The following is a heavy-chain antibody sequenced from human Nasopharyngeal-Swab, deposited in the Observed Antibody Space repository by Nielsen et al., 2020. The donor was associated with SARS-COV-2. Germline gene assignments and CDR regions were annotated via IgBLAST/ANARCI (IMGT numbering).Heavy chain of an antibody. CDR3: ARSTSSSWYRPLDY. CDR2: ISSSSSYT. Sequence: GESLKISCAASGFTFSDYYMSWNRQAPGKGLEWVSYISSSSSYTDYADSVKGRFTISRDNAKNSLYLQMDNLRAEDTAVYYCARSTSSSWYRPLDYWGQGTLV. CDR1: GFTFSDYY. J-gene: IGHJ4*02. D-gene: IGHD6-13*01. V-gene: IGHV3-11*03.